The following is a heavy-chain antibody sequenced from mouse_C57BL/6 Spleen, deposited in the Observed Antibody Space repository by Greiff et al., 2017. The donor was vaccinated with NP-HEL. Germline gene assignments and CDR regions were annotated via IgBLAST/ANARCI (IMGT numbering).Heavy chain of an antibody. J-gene: IGHJ2*01. Sequence: QVQLQQPGAELVMPGASVKLSCKASGYTFTSYWMHWVKQRPGPGLEWIGEIDPSDSYTNYNQKFKGKSTLTVDKSSSTAYMQLSSLTSEDSAVYYCARPHYYGSSNCDYWGQGTTLTVSS. CDR3: ARPHYYGSSNCDY. V-gene: IGHV1-69*01. CDR1: GYTFTSYW. D-gene: IGHD1-1*01. CDR2: IDPSDSYT.